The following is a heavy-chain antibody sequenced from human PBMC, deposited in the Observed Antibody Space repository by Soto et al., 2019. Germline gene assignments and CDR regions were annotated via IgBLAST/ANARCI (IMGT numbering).Heavy chain of an antibody. D-gene: IGHD2-2*01. CDR2: ISAYNGNT. V-gene: IGHV1-18*01. J-gene: IGHJ5*02. CDR3: AKGALPAPPLDP. CDR1: GYTFTSYG. Sequence: ASVKVSFKASGYTFTSYGISWVRLAPGQGLEWMGWISAYNGNTNYAQKLQGRFTVSRDNSQSTLYLDMNNLSAGDTALYYCAKGALPAPPLDPWGQGTLVTVSS.